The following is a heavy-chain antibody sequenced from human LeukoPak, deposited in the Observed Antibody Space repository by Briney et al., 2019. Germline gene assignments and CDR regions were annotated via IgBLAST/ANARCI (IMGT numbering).Heavy chain of an antibody. Sequence: SETLSLTCTVSGGSISSGSYYWSWIRQPAGKGLEWIGRIYTSGSTNYNPSLKSRVTISVDTSKNQFSLKLSSVTAADTAVYYCARGVGVPAAVNWYFDLWGRGTLVTVSS. V-gene: IGHV4-61*02. CDR3: ARGVGVPAAVNWYFDL. D-gene: IGHD2-2*01. CDR1: GGSISSGSYY. J-gene: IGHJ2*01. CDR2: IYTSGST.